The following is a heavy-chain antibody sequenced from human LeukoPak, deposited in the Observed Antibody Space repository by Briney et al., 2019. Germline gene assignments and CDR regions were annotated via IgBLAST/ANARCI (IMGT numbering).Heavy chain of an antibody. Sequence: ASVKASCKASGYTFTGYYMHWVRQAPGQGLEWMGRINPNSGGTNYAQKFQGRVTMTRDTSISTAYMELSRLRSDDTAVYYCARATGSYYYYYMDVWGKGTTVTVSS. V-gene: IGHV1-2*06. D-gene: IGHD4-17*01. CDR1: GYTFTGYY. CDR3: ARATGSYYYYYMDV. J-gene: IGHJ6*03. CDR2: INPNSGGT.